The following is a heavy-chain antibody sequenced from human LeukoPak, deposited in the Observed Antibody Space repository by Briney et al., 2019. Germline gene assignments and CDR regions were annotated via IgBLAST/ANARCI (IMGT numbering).Heavy chain of an antibody. D-gene: IGHD3-22*01. Sequence: GGSLRLSCAASGFTFSSYAMSWVRQPPGKGLEWVSAISGSGGSTYYADSVKGRFTISRDNSKNTLYLQMNSLRAEDTAVYYCAKDLDYYDSSGSLNYWGQGTLVTVSS. V-gene: IGHV3-23*01. CDR1: GFTFSSYA. CDR3: AKDLDYYDSSGSLNY. J-gene: IGHJ4*02. CDR2: ISGSGGST.